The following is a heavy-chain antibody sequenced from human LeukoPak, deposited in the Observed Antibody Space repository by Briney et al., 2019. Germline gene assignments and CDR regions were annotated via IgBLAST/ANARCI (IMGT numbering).Heavy chain of an antibody. V-gene: IGHV4-38-2*02. CDR1: GHSIINSYY. J-gene: IGHJ4*02. Sequence: PAEALSLTCTVSGHSIINSYYWGWIRQPPGKGLEWIGSIYHSGSTYYNPSLKSRVTISIDTSKNQFSLKLNSVTASDTAVYYCASFTYGDYVSGDYWGQGTLVTVSS. CDR3: ASFTYGDYVSGDY. D-gene: IGHD4-17*01. CDR2: IYHSGST.